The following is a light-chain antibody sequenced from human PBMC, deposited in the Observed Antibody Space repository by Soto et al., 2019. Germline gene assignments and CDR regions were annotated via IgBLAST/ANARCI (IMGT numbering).Light chain of an antibody. Sequence: EIVLTQSPGTLSLSPGERATLSCRASQTVSNNYLAWYQQKPGQAPSLLNYGSSRQATGIPEMFSGSGSGTDFALTISLLEPEDFAVYYCQQYVIYRTFGQGTKVEIK. CDR3: QQYVIYRT. CDR1: QTVSNNY. J-gene: IGKJ1*01. CDR2: GSS. V-gene: IGKV3-20*01.